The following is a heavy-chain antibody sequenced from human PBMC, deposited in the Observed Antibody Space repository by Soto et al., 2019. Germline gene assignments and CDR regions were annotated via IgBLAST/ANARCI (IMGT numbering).Heavy chain of an antibody. CDR3: ARDPTPGAYDDDGGMDV. CDR1: GGTFSSYA. J-gene: IGHJ6*02. D-gene: IGHD1-26*01. V-gene: IGHV1-69*01. Sequence: QVQLVQSGAEVKKPGSSVKVSCKASGGTFSSYAISWVRQAPGQGLEWMGGIIPIFGTANYAQKLQGRVTITADEATSPAYRERSSLRGEDTAENYCARDPTPGAYDDDGGMDVWGRGSRVAV. CDR2: IIPIFGTA.